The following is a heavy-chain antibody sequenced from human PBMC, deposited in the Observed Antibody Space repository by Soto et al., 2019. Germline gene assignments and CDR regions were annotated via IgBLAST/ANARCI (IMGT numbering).Heavy chain of an antibody. V-gene: IGHV2-5*02. Sequence: GLDLEWLALIYWDDDKRHSPSLRSRLTITKDTSKNQVVLTMTNMDPVDTGTYYCAHRIAAAVDVFDYWGQGTLVTVSS. J-gene: IGHJ4*02. D-gene: IGHD6-13*01. CDR2: IYWDDDK. CDR3: AHRIAAAVDVFDY.